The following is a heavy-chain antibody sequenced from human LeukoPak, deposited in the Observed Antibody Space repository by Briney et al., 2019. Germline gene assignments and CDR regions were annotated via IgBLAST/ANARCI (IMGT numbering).Heavy chain of an antibody. J-gene: IGHJ3*02. V-gene: IGHV3-48*04. CDR1: RFTFNSYS. Sequence: GGTLRFSCAASRFTFNSYSMNWVSHAPGKGLEGGSYISSSSSTIYYADSVKGRFTISRDNAKNSLYLQMNSLRAADTAVYYCARDPFRPLYYYGSGRIDAFDIWGQGTMVTVSS. CDR3: ARDPFRPLYYYGSGRIDAFDI. CDR2: ISSSSSTI. D-gene: IGHD3-10*01.